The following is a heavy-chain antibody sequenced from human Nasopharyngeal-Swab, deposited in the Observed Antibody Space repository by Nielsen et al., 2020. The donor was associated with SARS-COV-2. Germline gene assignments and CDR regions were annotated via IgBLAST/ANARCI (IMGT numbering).Heavy chain of an antibody. CDR3: ARDYYDYVWVSYRYLGYFDY. V-gene: IGHV3-74*01. Sequence: VRQMPGKGLVWVSRINSDGSSTTYADSVKGRFTISRDNAKNTLYLQMNSLRAEDTAVYYCARDYYDYVWVSYRYLGYFDYWGQGTLVTVSS. J-gene: IGHJ4*02. D-gene: IGHD3-16*02. CDR2: INSDGSST.